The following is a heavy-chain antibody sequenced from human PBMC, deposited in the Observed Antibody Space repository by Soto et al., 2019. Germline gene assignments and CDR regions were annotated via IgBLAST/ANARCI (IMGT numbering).Heavy chain of an antibody. D-gene: IGHD3-16*02. CDR3: ARMGGLWEISSFFDH. J-gene: IGHJ4*02. CDR1: GGSLSDYQ. CDR2: KYYSGRT. Sequence: QVQLQESGPGLVKPSETLSLTCSVSGGSLSDYQWGWIRQPPGKGLEWFGYKYYSGRTNYNPYLKGRDTISLDAYTKQFSLRLGSVTAADTAVYYCARMGGLWEISSFFDHWGQGTLVTVSS. V-gene: IGHV4-59*01.